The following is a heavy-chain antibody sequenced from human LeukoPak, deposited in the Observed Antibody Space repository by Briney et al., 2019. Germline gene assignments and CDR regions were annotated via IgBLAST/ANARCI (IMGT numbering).Heavy chain of an antibody. J-gene: IGHJ4*02. CDR3: ARGRGYCSSTSCHLFDY. V-gene: IGHV1-18*01. D-gene: IGHD2-2*01. Sequence: ASVKVSCKASGYTFTSYGISWVRQAPGQGLEWMGWISAYNGNTNYAQKLQGRVTMTTDTSPSTAYMELRSLRSDDTAVYYCARGRGYCSSTSCHLFDYWGQGTLVTVSS. CDR1: GYTFTSYG. CDR2: ISAYNGNT.